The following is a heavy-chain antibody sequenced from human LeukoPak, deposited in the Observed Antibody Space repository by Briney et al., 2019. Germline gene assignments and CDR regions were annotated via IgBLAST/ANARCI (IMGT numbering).Heavy chain of an antibody. CDR1: GYTFTSYN. CDR2: MNPNSGNT. J-gene: IGHJ4*02. Sequence: VSVKVSCKASGYTFTSYNINWVRQATVQGLEWIGWMNPNSGNTGYAQKFQGRVTITRNTSTTTTYMELSSLRSEDTAVYYCTRVYGSADYWGQGTLVTVSS. D-gene: IGHD1-26*01. CDR3: TRVYGSADY. V-gene: IGHV1-8*03.